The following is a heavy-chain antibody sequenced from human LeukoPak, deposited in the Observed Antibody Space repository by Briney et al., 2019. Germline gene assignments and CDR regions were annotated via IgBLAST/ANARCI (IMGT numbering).Heavy chain of an antibody. CDR1: DYTFTSYG. V-gene: IGHV1-18*01. Sequence: ASVKVSCRASDYTFTSYGISWVRQAPGQGLEWMGWISAYNGNTNYAQKLQGRVTMTTDTSTSTAYMELRSLRSDDTAVYYCARADSSVAWFDPWGQGTLVTVSS. CDR2: ISAYNGNT. CDR3: ARADSSVAWFDP. D-gene: IGHD6-25*01. J-gene: IGHJ5*02.